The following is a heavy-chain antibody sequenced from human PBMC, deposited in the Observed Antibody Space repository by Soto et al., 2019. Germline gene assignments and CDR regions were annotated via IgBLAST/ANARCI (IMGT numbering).Heavy chain of an antibody. J-gene: IGHJ4*02. CDR1: EFTFSSYA. V-gene: IGHV3-30-3*01. Sequence: PGGSLRLSCSASEFTFSSYAMHWVRQAPGKGLEWVAGISYDGGHKFYGDSVRGRFTISRDNSKNTLYLQMNSLRAEDTAVYYCAKDWGLRYFDWLLPIFDYWGQGTLVPVSS. D-gene: IGHD3-9*01. CDR3: AKDWGLRYFDWLLPIFDY. CDR2: ISYDGGHK.